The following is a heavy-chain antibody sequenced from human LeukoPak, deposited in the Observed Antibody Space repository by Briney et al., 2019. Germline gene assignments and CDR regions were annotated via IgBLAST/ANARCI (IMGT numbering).Heavy chain of an antibody. CDR3: ARDDEGIAAGDDAFDI. J-gene: IGHJ3*02. Sequence: GASVKVSCKASGGTFSSYAISWVRQAPGQGLEWMGGIIPIFGTTNYAQKFQGRVTITADESTSTAYMELSSLRSEDTAVYYCARDDEGIAAGDDAFDIWGQGQWSPSLQ. V-gene: IGHV1-69*13. CDR2: IIPIFGTT. D-gene: IGHD6-13*01. CDR1: GGTFSSYA.